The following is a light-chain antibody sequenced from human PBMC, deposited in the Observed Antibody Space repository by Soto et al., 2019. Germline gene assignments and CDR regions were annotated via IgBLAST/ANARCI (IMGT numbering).Light chain of an antibody. J-gene: IGKJ1*01. CDR1: QSVISNF. V-gene: IGKV3-20*01. CDR3: QQYGNSPT. CDR2: GAS. Sequence: EIVLTQSPGTLSLSPGERAALSCRASQSVISNFLAWYQQKPGQAPRILIYGASSRAPGIPDRFSGSGSGTDFTLTLSRLEPADFAVYFCQQYGNSPTFGQGTKVDIK.